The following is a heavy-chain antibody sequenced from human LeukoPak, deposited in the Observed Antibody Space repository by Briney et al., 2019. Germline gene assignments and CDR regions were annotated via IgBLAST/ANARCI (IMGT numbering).Heavy chain of an antibody. CDR3: AREGSAYCSGGSCYVY. CDR2: IIPIFGTA. D-gene: IGHD2-15*01. CDR1: GGTFSSYA. V-gene: IGHV1-69*05. Sequence: SVKVSCKASGGTFSSYAISWVRQAPGQGLEWMGGIIPIFGTANYAQKFQGRVTITTDESTSTAYMELSSLRSEYTAVYYCAREGSAYCSGGSCYVYWGQGTLVTVSS. J-gene: IGHJ4*02.